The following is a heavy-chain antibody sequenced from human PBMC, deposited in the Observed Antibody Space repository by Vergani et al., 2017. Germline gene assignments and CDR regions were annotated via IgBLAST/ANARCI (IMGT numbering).Heavy chain of an antibody. Sequence: QVHLVQSGAEVKKPGASVKVSCKASGYTFTGYYMHWVRQAPGQGLEWMGWINPNSGGTNYAQKLQGRVTMTRDTSISTAYMELSRLRSDDTAVYYCRSGYSSGHAKYYFDYWGQGTLVTVSS. CDR2: INPNSGGT. CDR1: GYTFTGYY. D-gene: IGHD6-19*01. V-gene: IGHV1-2*02. J-gene: IGHJ4*02. CDR3: RSGYSSGHAKYYFDY.